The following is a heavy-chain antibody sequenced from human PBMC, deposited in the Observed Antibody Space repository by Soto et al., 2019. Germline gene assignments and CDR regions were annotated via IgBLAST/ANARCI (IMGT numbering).Heavy chain of an antibody. V-gene: IGHV4-34*01. CDR3: ARFSGSYYYAMDV. Sequence: SETLSLTCAVYGGSFSGYYWSWIRQPPGKGLEWIGGINHSGVTSYKPSLKRRVTISVDTSKNQFSLQLKSVTAADTALYYCARFSGSYYYAMDVWGQGSTVTVS. CDR2: INHSGVT. CDR1: GGSFSGYY. D-gene: IGHD6-19*01. J-gene: IGHJ6*02.